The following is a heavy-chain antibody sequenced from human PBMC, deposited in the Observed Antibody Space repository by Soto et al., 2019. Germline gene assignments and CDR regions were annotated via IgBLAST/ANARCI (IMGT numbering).Heavy chain of an antibody. Sequence: PGGSLRLSCAASGFTFSSYSMNWVRQAPGKGLEWVSSISSSSYIYYADSVKGRFTISRDDSKDTLFLQMSSLRAEDTAVYYCVKGSRGEYWYYYNGVDVWGQGTTVTVSS. CDR3: VKGSRGEYWYYYNGVDV. CDR1: GFTFSSYS. CDR2: ISSSSYI. V-gene: IGHV3-21*01. D-gene: IGHD3-10*01. J-gene: IGHJ6*02.